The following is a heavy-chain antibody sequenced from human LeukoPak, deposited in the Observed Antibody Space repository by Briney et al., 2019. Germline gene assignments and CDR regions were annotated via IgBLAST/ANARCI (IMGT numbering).Heavy chain of an antibody. CDR2: ITDNGGRT. Sequence: GGSLRLSCAASAFTFNTYPMAWVRQAPGKGLEWVSLITDNGGRTYYADSVKGRFTISRDNSKNSLYLQMNSLRTEDTALYYCAKANSSSWYPDAFDIWGQGTMVTVSS. CDR1: AFTFNTYP. D-gene: IGHD6-13*01. V-gene: IGHV3-43*02. J-gene: IGHJ3*02. CDR3: AKANSSSWYPDAFDI.